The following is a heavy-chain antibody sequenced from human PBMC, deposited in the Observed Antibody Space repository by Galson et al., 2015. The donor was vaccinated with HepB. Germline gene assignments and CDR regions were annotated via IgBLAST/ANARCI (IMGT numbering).Heavy chain of an antibody. D-gene: IGHD1-1*01. Sequence: PLGLSCVASGCTDRSSLWPWVRQAPGKGLECVAKIREDGSERSYADAVKGRFAIATDNAKNSLYLQMNSLRVEDTALYYCARGYAPDYWGQGTLVTVSS. CDR1: GCTDRSSL. CDR2: IREDGSER. CDR3: ARGYAPDY. J-gene: IGHJ4*02. V-gene: IGHV3-7*02.